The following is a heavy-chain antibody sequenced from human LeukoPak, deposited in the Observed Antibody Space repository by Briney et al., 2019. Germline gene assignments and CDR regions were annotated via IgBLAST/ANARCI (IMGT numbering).Heavy chain of an antibody. Sequence: SETLSLTCAVYGGSFSGYYWSWIRQPPGKGLEWIGEINHSGSTNYNPSLKSRVTISVDTSKNQFSLKLSSVTAADTAVYYCARARGAVGFWSGYYLDYWGQGTLVTVSS. V-gene: IGHV4-34*01. CDR3: ARARGAVGFWSGYYLDY. CDR1: GGSFSGYY. J-gene: IGHJ4*02. CDR2: INHSGST. D-gene: IGHD3-3*01.